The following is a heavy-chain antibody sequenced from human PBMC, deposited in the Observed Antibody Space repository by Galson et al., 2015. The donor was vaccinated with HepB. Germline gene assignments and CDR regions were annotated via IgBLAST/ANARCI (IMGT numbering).Heavy chain of an antibody. V-gene: IGHV3-23*01. Sequence: SLRLSCAASGFTFSSYAMSWVRQAPGKGLEWVSAISGSGGSTYYADSVKGRFTISRDNSKNTLYLQMNSLRAEDTAVYYCAKDHKWLRSRFDYWGQGTLVTVSS. CDR2: ISGSGGST. J-gene: IGHJ4*02. D-gene: IGHD5-12*01. CDR3: AKDHKWLRSRFDY. CDR1: GFTFSSYA.